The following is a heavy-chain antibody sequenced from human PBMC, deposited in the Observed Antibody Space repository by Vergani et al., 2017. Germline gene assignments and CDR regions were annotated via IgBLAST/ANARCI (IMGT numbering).Heavy chain of an antibody. CDR3: ARYVAGPAANRSDYYYYVVV. Sequence: QVQLQESGPGLVKPSQTLSLTCTVSGGSISSGSYYWSWIRQPAGKGLEWIGRIYTSGSTNYNPSLKSRVTISVDTSKNQFSLKLSSVTAADTAVYYCARYVAGPAANRSDYYYYVVVWRKGSTVIFSS. V-gene: IGHV4-61*02. CDR1: GGSISSGSYY. D-gene: IGHD2-2*01. J-gene: IGHJ6*03. CDR2: IYTSGST.